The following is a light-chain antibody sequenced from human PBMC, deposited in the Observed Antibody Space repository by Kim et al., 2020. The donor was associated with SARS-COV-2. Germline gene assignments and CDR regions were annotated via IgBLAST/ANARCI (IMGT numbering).Light chain of an antibody. CDR3: QQANTFPPT. CDR2: AAS. Sequence: ASIGDRVTISYRANQGISSWLAWYQQKTSKAPKLLIHAASRLQRGVPSRFSGSGSGTNFTLTVSGLQAEDSATYYCQQANTFPPTFGQGTRLEIK. V-gene: IGKV1-12*01. J-gene: IGKJ5*01. CDR1: QGISSW.